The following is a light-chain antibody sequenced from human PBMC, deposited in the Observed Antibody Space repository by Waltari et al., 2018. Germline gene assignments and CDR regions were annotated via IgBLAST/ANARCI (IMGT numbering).Light chain of an antibody. J-gene: IGKJ2*01. CDR3: QQSSTTPF. V-gene: IGKV1-39*01. CDR2: GAS. CDR1: QSISNY. Sequence: DIQMTQSPSSLSASVGDSITITCRASQSISNYLNWYQQKPGKAPKLLIYGASRLQSGVPSRCSGSGSGTDFTLTISNLQPEDFATYYCQQSSTTPFFGQGTKLESK.